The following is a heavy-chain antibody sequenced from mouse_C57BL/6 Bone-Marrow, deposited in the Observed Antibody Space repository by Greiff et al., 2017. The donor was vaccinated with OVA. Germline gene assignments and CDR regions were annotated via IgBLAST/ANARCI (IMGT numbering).Heavy chain of an antibody. CDR2: IHPNSGST. Sequence: QVQLQQPGAELVKPGASVKLSCKASGYTFTSYWMHWVKQRPGQGLEWIGMIHPNSGSTNYNEKFKSKATLTVDKSSSTAYMQLSSLTSEDSAVYYCARTTDRVTGFAYWGQGTLVTVSA. CDR3: ARTTDRVTGFAY. J-gene: IGHJ3*01. CDR1: GYTFTSYW. D-gene: IGHD1-1*01. V-gene: IGHV1-64*01.